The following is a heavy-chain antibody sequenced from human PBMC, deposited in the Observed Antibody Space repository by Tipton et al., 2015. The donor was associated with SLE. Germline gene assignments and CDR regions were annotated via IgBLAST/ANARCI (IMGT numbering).Heavy chain of an antibody. J-gene: IGHJ6*02. D-gene: IGHD3-9*01. Sequence: SLRLSCAASGFTFSNYDIHWVRRAPGKGLEWVAVIWYDGSNKYYADSVKGRFTTSRDNSKNTLHLQMNSLRAEDTAVYYCARVLTPYYGMDVWGQGTTVTVSS. CDR2: IWYDGSNK. CDR1: GFTFSNYD. V-gene: IGHV3-33*01. CDR3: ARVLTPYYGMDV.